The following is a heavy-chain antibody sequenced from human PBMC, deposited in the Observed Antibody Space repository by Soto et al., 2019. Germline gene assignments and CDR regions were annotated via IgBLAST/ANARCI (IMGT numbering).Heavy chain of an antibody. CDR3: ARFRRPYFDY. J-gene: IGHJ4*02. CDR1: GGSISSGGYY. V-gene: IGHV4-31*03. D-gene: IGHD3-10*01. Sequence: QVQLQESGPGLVKPSQTLSLTCTVSGGSISSGGYYWSWIRQHPGKGLEWIGYIYYSGSTYYNPFPKSRVTISVDTSKNQFSRTLSAVTAAHTAVYYCARFRRPYFDYWGQGTLVTVSS. CDR2: IYYSGST.